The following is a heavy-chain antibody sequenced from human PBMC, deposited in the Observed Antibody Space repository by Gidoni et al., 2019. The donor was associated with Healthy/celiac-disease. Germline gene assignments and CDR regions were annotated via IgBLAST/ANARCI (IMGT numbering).Heavy chain of an antibody. D-gene: IGHD6-6*01. Sequence: QVTLKESGPVLVKPTETLTLTCTVSGFSLSNARMGVSWTRQPPGKALEWLAHIFSNDEKSYSTSLKSRLTISKDTSKSQVVLTMTNMDPVDTATYYCARMGHSSSSGFDPWGQGTLVTVSS. CDR3: ARMGHSSSSGFDP. V-gene: IGHV2-26*01. CDR1: GFSLSNARMG. CDR2: IFSNDEK. J-gene: IGHJ5*02.